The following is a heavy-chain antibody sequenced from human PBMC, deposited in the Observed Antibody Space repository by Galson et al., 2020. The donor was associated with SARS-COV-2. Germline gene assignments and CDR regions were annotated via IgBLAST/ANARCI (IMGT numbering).Heavy chain of an antibody. CDR3: ARAYSLLAYCGGDCSDAFDI. D-gene: IGHD2-21*01. J-gene: IGHJ3*02. CDR1: GFTFSSYA. V-gene: IGHV3-30*04. Sequence: GGSLRLSCAASGFTFSSYAMHWVRQAPGKGLEWVAVISYDGSNKYYADSVKGRFTISRDNSKNTLYLQMNSLRAEDTAVYYCARAYSLLAYCGGDCSDAFDIWGQGTMVTVSS. CDR2: ISYDGSNK.